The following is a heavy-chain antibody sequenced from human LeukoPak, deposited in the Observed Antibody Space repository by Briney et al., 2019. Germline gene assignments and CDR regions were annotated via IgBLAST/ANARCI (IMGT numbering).Heavy chain of an antibody. Sequence: SETLSLTCTVSGGSISGSSYYWGWIRQPPGKGLEWIGSIYYSGSTYYNPSLKSRVTISVDTSKNQFSLKLNSVTATDTAVYYCARDCGILRIDCSDALDIWGQGTMVTVSS. V-gene: IGHV4-39*02. J-gene: IGHJ3*02. CDR1: GGSISGSSYY. CDR2: IYYSGST. D-gene: IGHD2-21*01. CDR3: ARDCGILRIDCSDALDI.